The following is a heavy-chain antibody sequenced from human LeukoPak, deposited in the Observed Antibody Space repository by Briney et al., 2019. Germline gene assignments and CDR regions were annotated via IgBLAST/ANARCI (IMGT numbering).Heavy chain of an antibody. J-gene: IGHJ4*02. V-gene: IGHV3-23*01. CDR1: GFTSSSYA. CDR3: ARDSGVGYTYGRFDY. Sequence: GGSLRLSCAASGFTSSSYAMSWVRQAPGKGLEWVSAISGRGGGTYYADSVKGRFTISRDNSKNTLYLQMNSLRAEDTAVYYCARDSGVGYTYGRFDYWGQGTLVTVSS. CDR2: ISGRGGGT. D-gene: IGHD5-18*01.